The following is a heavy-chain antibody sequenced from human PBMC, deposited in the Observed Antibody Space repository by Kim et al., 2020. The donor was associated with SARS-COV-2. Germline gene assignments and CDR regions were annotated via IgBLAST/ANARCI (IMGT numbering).Heavy chain of an antibody. D-gene: IGHD4-17*01. V-gene: IGHV2-5*02. Sequence: SGPTLVKPTQTLTLTCTFSGFSLSTSGVGVGWIRQPPGKALEWLALIYWDDDKRYSPSLKSRLTITKDTSKNQVVLTMTNMDPVDTATYYCAHRPTYGDYDNWFDPWGQGTLVTVSS. CDR3: AHRPTYGDYDNWFDP. J-gene: IGHJ5*02. CDR1: GFSLSTSGVG. CDR2: IYWDDDK.